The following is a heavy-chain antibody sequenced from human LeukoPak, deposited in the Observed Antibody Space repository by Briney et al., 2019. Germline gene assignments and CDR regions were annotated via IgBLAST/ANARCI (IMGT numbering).Heavy chain of an antibody. D-gene: IGHD5-24*01. V-gene: IGHV3-23*05. J-gene: IGHJ3*02. Sequence: GGSVRLSCAASGFSNSALNWVRQAPGQGLEWISTISNTGVATYYADSVKGRFTISRDTFRNTLLLQMNSLRADDTAVYYCVKSAGKDGYRDVLDIWGQGTVVTVSS. CDR3: VKSAGKDGYRDVLDI. CDR1: GFSNSA. CDR2: ISNTGVAT.